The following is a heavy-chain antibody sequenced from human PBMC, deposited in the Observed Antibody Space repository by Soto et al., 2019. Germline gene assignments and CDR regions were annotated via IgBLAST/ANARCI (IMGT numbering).Heavy chain of an antibody. Sequence: XGSLRLSCATSGFSFNDYSLYWVRQAPGQGLEWVAIISSDGHHQFYLDNLRGRFTVSRDNSKNTLYLQMNSLRPEDTAVYYCSRGTYYPQSSGLHADDWGPGTVVTVSS. V-gene: IGHV3-30*03. J-gene: IGHJ4*02. CDR1: GFSFNDYS. D-gene: IGHD3-22*01. CDR3: SRGTYYPQSSGLHADD. CDR2: ISSDGHHQ.